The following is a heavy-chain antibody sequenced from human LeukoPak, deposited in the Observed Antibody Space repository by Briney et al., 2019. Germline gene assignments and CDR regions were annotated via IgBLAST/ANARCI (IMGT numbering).Heavy chain of an antibody. CDR2: ISSSSSYI. CDR1: GFTFSSYW. CDR3: ARGVVAPEVYYFDY. D-gene: IGHD2-2*01. V-gene: IGHV3-21*01. Sequence: PGGSLRLSCAASGFTFSSYWMHWVRQAPGKGLEWVSSISSSSSYIYYADSVKGRFTISRDNAKNSLYLQMNSLRAEDTAVYYCARGVVAPEVYYFDYWGQGTLVTVSS. J-gene: IGHJ4*02.